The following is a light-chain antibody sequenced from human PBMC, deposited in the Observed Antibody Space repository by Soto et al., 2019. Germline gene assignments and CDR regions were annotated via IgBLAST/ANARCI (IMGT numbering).Light chain of an antibody. CDR3: QQYNNCPPIT. CDR1: QSVSSN. V-gene: IGKV3-15*01. Sequence: EIVMTQSPATLSLSPGERATLSCRASQSVSSNLAWYRQKPGQSPRLLIYGASTRATGIPARFSGGGSGTEFTLTISSLQSEDFAVYYCQQYNNCPPITFGQGTRLEI. J-gene: IGKJ5*01. CDR2: GAS.